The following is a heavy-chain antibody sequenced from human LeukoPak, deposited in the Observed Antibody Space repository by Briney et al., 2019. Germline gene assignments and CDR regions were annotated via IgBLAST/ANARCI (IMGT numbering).Heavy chain of an antibody. Sequence: PGGSLRLSCAASGFTFDDYTMHWVRQAPGKGLERVSLISWDGGSTYYADSVKGRFTISRDNSKNSLYLQMNSLRTEDTALYYCAKDSGDMIYYYMDVWGKGTTVTVSS. CDR3: AKDSGDMIYYYMDV. V-gene: IGHV3-43*01. J-gene: IGHJ6*03. CDR2: ISWDGGST. CDR1: GFTFDDYT. D-gene: IGHD3-10*01.